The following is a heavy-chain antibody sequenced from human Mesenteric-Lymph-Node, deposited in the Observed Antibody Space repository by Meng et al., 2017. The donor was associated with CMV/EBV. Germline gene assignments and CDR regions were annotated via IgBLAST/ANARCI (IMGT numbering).Heavy chain of an antibody. CDR3: ARGIAAAFDP. J-gene: IGHJ5*02. D-gene: IGHD6-13*01. Sequence: GGSLRLSCAASGFTFNIYTMNWVRQAPGKGLEWVSSISSGSTYIYYANSVRGRFTISRDNAKNSVYLQLNSLRAEDTAVYYCARGIAAAFDPWGQGTLVTVSS. CDR2: ISSGSTYI. V-gene: IGHV3-21*01. CDR1: GFTFNIYT.